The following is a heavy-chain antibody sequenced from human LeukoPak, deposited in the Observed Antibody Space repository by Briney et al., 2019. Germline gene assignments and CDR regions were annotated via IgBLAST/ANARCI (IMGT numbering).Heavy chain of an antibody. CDR1: GGSFSGYY. CDR3: AKTPIQLWFGFDY. V-gene: IGHV4-34*01. J-gene: IGHJ4*02. Sequence: PSETLSLTCAVHGGSFSGYYWSWVRQPPGKGLEWIGEINHSGRTNYNTYLKRRVTISVDTSKNQFSLKLSPMTAADTAVYYCAKTPIQLWFGFDYWGQGTLVTVSS. CDR2: INHSGRT. D-gene: IGHD5-18*01.